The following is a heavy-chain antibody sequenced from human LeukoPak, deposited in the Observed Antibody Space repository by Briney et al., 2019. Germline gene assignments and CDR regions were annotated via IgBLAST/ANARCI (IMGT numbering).Heavy chain of an antibody. J-gene: IGHJ4*02. CDR2: ISSSGST. D-gene: IGHD3-10*01. V-gene: IGHV4-61*02. Sequence: PSETLSLTCTVSGDSISSGDYYWSWIRQPAGKGLEWIGRISSSGSTNYNPSLKSRVTISVDTSKNQFSLKLSSVTAADTAMYYCARQKSEHYGSGMNSYYFDYWGQGTLVTVSS. CDR3: ARQKSEHYGSGMNSYYFDY. CDR1: GDSISSGDYY.